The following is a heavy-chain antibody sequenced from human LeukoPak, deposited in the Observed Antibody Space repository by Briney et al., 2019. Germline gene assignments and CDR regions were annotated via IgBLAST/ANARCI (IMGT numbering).Heavy chain of an antibody. D-gene: IGHD5-18*01. CDR2: ISTNTGNP. CDR1: GYTFTNYA. V-gene: IGHV7-4-1*02. J-gene: IGHJ4*02. Sequence: GASVKVSCKASGYTFTNYAMNWVRQAPGQGLEWMGWISTNTGNPTYAQGFTGRFVFSLDTSVTTAYLQISSLKAEDTAVYYCARDPPDTVMVTPSPSGDYWGQGTLVTVSS. CDR3: ARDPPDTVMVTPSPSGDY.